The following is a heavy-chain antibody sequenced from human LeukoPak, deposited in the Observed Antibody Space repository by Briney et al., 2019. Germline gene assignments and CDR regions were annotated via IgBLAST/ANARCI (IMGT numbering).Heavy chain of an antibody. D-gene: IGHD5-18*01. J-gene: IGHJ4*02. CDR1: GYTFTGYY. CDR3: ARDKGYSYGFDY. CDR2: INPNSGGT. Sequence: ASVKVSCKASGYTFTGYYMHWVRQDPGQGLEWMGWINPNSGGTTYAQKFQGRVTMTRDTSISTAYMELSRLRSDDTAVYYCARDKGYSYGFDYWGQGTLVTVSS. V-gene: IGHV1-2*02.